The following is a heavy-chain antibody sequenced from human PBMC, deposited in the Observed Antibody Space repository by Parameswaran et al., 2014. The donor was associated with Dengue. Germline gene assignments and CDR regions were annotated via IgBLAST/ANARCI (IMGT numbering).Heavy chain of an antibody. CDR3: ARGNGVLEWIAYYYGMDV. Sequence: PGKGLEWIGEINHSGSTNYNPSLKSRVTISVDTSKNQFSLKLSSVTAADTAVYYCARGNGVLEWIAYYYGMDVWGQGTTVTVSS. CDR2: INHSGST. D-gene: IGHD3-3*01. J-gene: IGHJ6*02. V-gene: IGHV4-34*01.